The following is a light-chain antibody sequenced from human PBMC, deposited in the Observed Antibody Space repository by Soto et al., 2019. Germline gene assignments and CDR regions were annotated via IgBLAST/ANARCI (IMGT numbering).Light chain of an antibody. CDR3: MQALQTPLT. Sequence: EIVLTQSPLSLPVTPGEPASISCRSSQSLLRSNGNNYLDWFLQRPGQSPQLLIFLGSHLASGVHDTFSGSGSGTDCTLNLSRVQAEDAGIYYCMQALQTPLTFGGGNKVEL. CDR1: QSLLRSNGNNY. J-gene: IGKJ4*01. V-gene: IGKV2-28*01. CDR2: LGS.